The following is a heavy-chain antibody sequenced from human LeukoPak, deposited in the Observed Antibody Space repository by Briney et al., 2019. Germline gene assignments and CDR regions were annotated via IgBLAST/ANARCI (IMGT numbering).Heavy chain of an antibody. Sequence: GGSLRLSCAASGFTFSSYSMNWVRQAPGKGLEWVSYISSSSSTIYYADSVKGRFTISRDNAKNSLYLQMNSLRDEDTAVYYCARAPYYCDSSGLDYWGQGTLVTVSS. J-gene: IGHJ4*02. CDR1: GFTFSSYS. CDR2: ISSSSSTI. CDR3: ARAPYYCDSSGLDY. V-gene: IGHV3-48*02. D-gene: IGHD3-22*01.